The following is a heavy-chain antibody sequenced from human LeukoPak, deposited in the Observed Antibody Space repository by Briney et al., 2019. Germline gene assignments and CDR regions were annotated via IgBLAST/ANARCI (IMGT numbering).Heavy chain of an antibody. CDR2: IYYSGST. D-gene: IGHD2-8*02. CDR3: ASPGYCTGGACAVV. Sequence: SETLSLTCAVSGYSVSSSNWWGWIRQPPGKGLEWIGYIYYSGSTYYNPSLKSRLTMSVDTSKNQFSLKLSSVTAVDTAVYFCASPGYCTGGACAVVWGQGTTVTVSS. V-gene: IGHV4-28*01. J-gene: IGHJ6*02. CDR1: GYSVSSSNW.